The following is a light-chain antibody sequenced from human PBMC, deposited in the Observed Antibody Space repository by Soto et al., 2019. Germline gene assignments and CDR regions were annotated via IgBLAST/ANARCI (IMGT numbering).Light chain of an antibody. CDR2: DVS. CDR3: SSYTSRSTPWV. V-gene: IGLV2-14*01. CDR1: SSDVGGYNY. Sequence: QSVLTQPASVSGSPGQSITISCTGTSSDVGGYNYVSWYQQHPGKAPKLMIYDVSNRPSGVSNRFSGSKSGNTASLTIAGLQAEDGAGYYCSSYTSRSTPWVFGGGTQLTV. J-gene: IGLJ2*01.